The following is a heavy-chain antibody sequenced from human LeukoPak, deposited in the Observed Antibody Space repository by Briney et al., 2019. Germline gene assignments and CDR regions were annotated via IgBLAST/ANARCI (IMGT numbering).Heavy chain of an antibody. V-gene: IGHV1-2*02. Sequence: ASVKVSCKASGYTFTGYYMHWVGQAPGQGLEWMGWINPNSGGTNYAQKFQGRVTMTRDTSISTAYMELSRLRSDDTAVYYCARDVTVTTPINWFDPWGQGTLVSVSS. CDR1: GYTFTGYY. J-gene: IGHJ5*02. D-gene: IGHD4-17*01. CDR3: ARDVTVTTPINWFDP. CDR2: INPNSGGT.